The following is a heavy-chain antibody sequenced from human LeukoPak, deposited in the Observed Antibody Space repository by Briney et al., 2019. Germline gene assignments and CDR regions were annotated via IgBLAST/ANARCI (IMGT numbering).Heavy chain of an antibody. Sequence: PSETLSLTCAVSGYSISSGYYWGWIRQPPGKGLEWIGSIYHSGSTYYNPSLKSRVTISVDTSKNQFSLKLSSVTAADTAVYYCAISPLYCSGGSCHESSDAFDIWGQGTMVTVSS. CDR2: IYHSGST. D-gene: IGHD2-15*01. J-gene: IGHJ3*02. V-gene: IGHV4-38-2*01. CDR3: AISPLYCSGGSCHESSDAFDI. CDR1: GYSISSGYY.